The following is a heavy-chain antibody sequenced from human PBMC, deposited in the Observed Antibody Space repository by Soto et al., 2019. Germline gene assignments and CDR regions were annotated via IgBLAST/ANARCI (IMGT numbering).Heavy chain of an antibody. Sequence: EVQLLESGGGLVQPGGSLRLSCAASGFTFSSYAMSWVRQASGKGLEWVSAISGSGGSTYYADSVKGRFTISRDNSKNTLYLQMNSLRAEDTAVYYCAKDLGYSGYEYYFDYWGQGTLVTVSS. CDR3: AKDLGYSGYEYYFDY. CDR2: ISGSGGST. J-gene: IGHJ4*02. CDR1: GFTFSSYA. D-gene: IGHD5-12*01. V-gene: IGHV3-23*01.